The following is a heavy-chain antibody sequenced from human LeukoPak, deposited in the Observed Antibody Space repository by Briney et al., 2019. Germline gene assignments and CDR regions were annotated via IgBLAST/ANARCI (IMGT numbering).Heavy chain of an antibody. V-gene: IGHV3-23*01. CDR1: GFTSSSYA. CDR3: AKDWVPNYYDSSGPLGLFDY. J-gene: IGHJ4*02. D-gene: IGHD3-22*01. Sequence: GSLRLSCAASGFTSSSYAMSWVRQAPGKGLEWVSGSSGGGKMTYYPDSVKGRFTISRDNSKNTLYLQMNSLRAEDTAVYYCAKDWVPNYYDSSGPLGLFDYWGQGTLVTVSS. CDR2: SSGGGKMT.